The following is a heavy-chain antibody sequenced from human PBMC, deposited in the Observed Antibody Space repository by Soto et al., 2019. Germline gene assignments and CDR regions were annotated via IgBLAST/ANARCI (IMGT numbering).Heavy chain of an antibody. Sequence: QVQLQESGPGLVKPSETLSLTCTVSGGSISSYYWSWIRQPPGKGLEWIGYIYYSGSTNYNPSLKSRVTISVDTSKNQFSDTAVYYCASRYGKTAFGIWGQWTMVTVSS. CDR1: GGSISSYY. CDR2: IYYSGST. J-gene: IGHJ3*02. D-gene: IGHD3-10*01. CDR3: GI. V-gene: IGHV4-59*01.